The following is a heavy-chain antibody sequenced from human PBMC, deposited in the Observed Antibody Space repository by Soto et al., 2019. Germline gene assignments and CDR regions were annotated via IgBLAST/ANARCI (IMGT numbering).Heavy chain of an antibody. D-gene: IGHD5-12*01. CDR1: GGSINNHY. V-gene: IGHV4-59*11. J-gene: IGHJ4*02. CDR2: VYYNGIT. Sequence: QVQLQESGPGLVKPSETLSLTCTVSGGSINNHYWRWIRQPPGKGLEWLGYVYYNGITNYNPSLKSRVSMSVDTSKNQLALNRTSLTTADTAIYYCTMANRNSESWGQGTLVTVSA. CDR3: TMANRNSES.